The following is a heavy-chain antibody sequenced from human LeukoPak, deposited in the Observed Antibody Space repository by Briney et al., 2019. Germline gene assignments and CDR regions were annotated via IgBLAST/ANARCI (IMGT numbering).Heavy chain of an antibody. J-gene: IGHJ5*02. V-gene: IGHV4-39*07. CDR2: IYYSGST. D-gene: IGHD6-13*01. Sequence: PSETLSLTCTVSGGSISSSNYYWGWIRQPPGKGLEWIGSIYYSGSTYYNPSLKSRVTISLDTSKNQFSLKLTSVTAADTAVYYCARRSIRQQVGGYDPWGQGTLVTVSS. CDR3: ARRSIRQQVGGYDP. CDR1: GGSISSSNYY.